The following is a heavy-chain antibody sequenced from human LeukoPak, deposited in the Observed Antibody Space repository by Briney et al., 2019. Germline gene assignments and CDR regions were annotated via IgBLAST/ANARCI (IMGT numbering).Heavy chain of an antibody. D-gene: IGHD6-13*01. V-gene: IGHV5-51*01. CDR1: GYSFTSYW. CDR3: ARSIAAAGNDNWFDP. J-gene: IGHJ5*02. Sequence: GESLKISCKGSGYSFTSYWIGWVRQMPGKGLEWMGIIYPGDSDTRYSPSFQGQVTISADKSISTACLQWSSLKASDTAMYYCARSIAAAGNDNWFDPWGQGTLVTVSS. CDR2: IYPGDSDT.